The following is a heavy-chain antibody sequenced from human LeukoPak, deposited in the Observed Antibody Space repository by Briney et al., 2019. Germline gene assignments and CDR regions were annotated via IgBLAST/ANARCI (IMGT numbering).Heavy chain of an antibody. V-gene: IGHV4-59*08. CDR3: ARHVTISGPYDASDI. D-gene: IGHD5-24*01. CDR2: IYYSGGT. CDR1: GDSISSYY. Sequence: SETLSLTCTVSGDSISSYYWSWIRQPPGKGLEWIGYIYYSGGTDYNPSLKSRVTISVDTSKNQFSLKLRSVTAAGTAVYYCARHVTISGPYDASDIWGQGTMVTVSP. J-gene: IGHJ3*02.